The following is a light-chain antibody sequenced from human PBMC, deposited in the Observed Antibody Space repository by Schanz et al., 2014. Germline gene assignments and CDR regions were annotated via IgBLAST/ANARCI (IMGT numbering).Light chain of an antibody. Sequence: QSVLTQPRSVSGSPGQSVTISCTGTSSDVGGYNHVSWYQQHPGEAPKLLIYEGTKRPSGVPDRFSGSKSGNTASLTVSGLQAEDEADYYCSSHGGSRVFGGGTKVTVL. CDR1: SSDVGGYNH. J-gene: IGLJ3*02. V-gene: IGLV2-11*01. CDR2: EGT. CDR3: SSHGGSRV.